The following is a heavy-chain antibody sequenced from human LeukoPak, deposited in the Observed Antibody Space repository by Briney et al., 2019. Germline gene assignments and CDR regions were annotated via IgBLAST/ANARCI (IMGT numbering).Heavy chain of an antibody. J-gene: IGHJ5*02. CDR2: IISFFGTA. Sequence: SVKVSCKVSGGTFNSSGISWVRQAPGQGLEWMGGIISFFGTANYAQKFQGRVTITADESTSTAYMELSSLRSEDTAVYYCARDRGYCSSTSCQRGWFDPWGQGTLVTVSS. CDR1: GGTFNSSG. CDR3: ARDRGYCSSTSCQRGWFDP. V-gene: IGHV1-69*13. D-gene: IGHD2-2*01.